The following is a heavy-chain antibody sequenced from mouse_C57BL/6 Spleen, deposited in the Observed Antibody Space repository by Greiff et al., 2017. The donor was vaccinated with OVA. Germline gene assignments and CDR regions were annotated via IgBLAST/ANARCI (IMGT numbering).Heavy chain of an antibody. CDR1: GFTFSSYA. CDR3: ARALIYYDYGYAMDY. Sequence: LVESGGGLVKPGGSLKLSCAASGFTFSSYAMSWVRQTPEKRLEWVATISDGGSYTYYPDNVKGRFTISRDNAKNNLYLQMSHLKSEDTAMYYCARALIYYDYGYAMDYWGQGTSVTVSS. CDR2: ISDGGSYT. D-gene: IGHD2-4*01. V-gene: IGHV5-4*01. J-gene: IGHJ4*01.